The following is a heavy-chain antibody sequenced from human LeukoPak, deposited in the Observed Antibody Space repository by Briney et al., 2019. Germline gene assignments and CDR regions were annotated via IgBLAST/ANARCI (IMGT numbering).Heavy chain of an antibody. Sequence: KPGGSLRLSCAASGFTVSSNYMSWVRQAPGKGLEWVANIKQDGSEKYYVDSVKGRFTISRDNAKNSLYLQMNSLRAEDTAVYYCARMSNSGWYDEYYYFYMDVWGKGITVTISS. CDR3: ARMSNSGWYDEYYYFYMDV. J-gene: IGHJ6*03. V-gene: IGHV3-7*01. CDR2: IKQDGSEK. CDR1: GFTVSSNY. D-gene: IGHD6-19*01.